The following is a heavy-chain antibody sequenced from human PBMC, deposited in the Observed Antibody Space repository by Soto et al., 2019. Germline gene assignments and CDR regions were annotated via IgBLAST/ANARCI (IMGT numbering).Heavy chain of an antibody. Sequence: SETLSLTCTVSGGSISSYYWSWIRQPPGKGLEWIGYIYYSGSTNYNPSLKSRVTISVDTSKNQFSLKLSSVTAADTAVYYCARDRGYGSGSYYNRYYYGIDVWGQGTTVTVSS. CDR2: IYYSGST. D-gene: IGHD3-10*01. V-gene: IGHV4-59*01. CDR1: GGSISSYY. J-gene: IGHJ6*02. CDR3: ARDRGYGSGSYYNRYYYGIDV.